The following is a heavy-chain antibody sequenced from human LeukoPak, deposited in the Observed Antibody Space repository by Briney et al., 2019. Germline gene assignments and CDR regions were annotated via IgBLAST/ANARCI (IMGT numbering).Heavy chain of an antibody. CDR2: VNLQGST. CDR3: AREGGPYRPLDY. CDR1: GGSISNTNW. J-gene: IGHJ4*02. V-gene: IGHV4-4*02. Sequence: PSGTLSLACGVSGGSISNTNWWTWVRQPPGKGLEWIGEVNLQGSTNYNPSLKSRVAISVDKSENHISPKLTSVTAADTAVYYCAREGGPYRPLDYSGQGTLVTVAS.